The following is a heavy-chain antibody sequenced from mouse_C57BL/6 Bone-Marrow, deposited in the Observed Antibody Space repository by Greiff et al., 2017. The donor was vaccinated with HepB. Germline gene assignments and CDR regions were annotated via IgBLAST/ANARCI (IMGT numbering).Heavy chain of an antibody. D-gene: IGHD6-5*01. J-gene: IGHJ4*01. CDR1: GYTFTSYW. CDR2: IDPSDSYT. Sequence: QVQLQQPGAELVRPGTSVKLSCKASGYTFTSYWMHWVKQRPGQGLEWIGVIDPSDSYTNYNQKFKGKATLTVDTSSSTAYMQLSSLTSEDSAVYYCARLGPYPLYARDYWGQGTSVTVSS. CDR3: ARLGPYPLYARDY. V-gene: IGHV1-59*01.